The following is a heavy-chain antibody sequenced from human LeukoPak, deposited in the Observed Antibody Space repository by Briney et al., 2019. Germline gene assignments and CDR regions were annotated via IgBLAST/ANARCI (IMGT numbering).Heavy chain of an antibody. J-gene: IGHJ4*02. V-gene: IGHV4-30-2*03. CDR3: AGLTYYYGSGSYPTFDY. CDR2: IYYSGST. D-gene: IGHD3-10*01. Sequence: SQTLSLTCTVSGGSISSGGYYWSWIRQHPGKGLEWIGSIYYSGSTYYNPSLKSRVTISVDTSKNQFSLKLSSVTAADTAVYYCAGLTYYYGSGSYPTFDYWGQGTLVTVSS. CDR1: GGSISSGGYY.